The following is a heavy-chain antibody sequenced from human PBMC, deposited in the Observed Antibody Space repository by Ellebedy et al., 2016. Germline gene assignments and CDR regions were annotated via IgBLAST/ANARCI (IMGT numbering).Heavy chain of an antibody. CDR3: ARGQDYAFDH. CDR1: GFIFSHYS. Sequence: GGSLRLSXAASGFIFSHYSMNWVCQAPGKGLEWISHITGSSGTRIYVDSVKGRYIISRDNAKNSLFLQMNSLRDEDTAVYYCARGQDYAFDHWGQGALVTVSS. V-gene: IGHV3-48*02. D-gene: IGHD3-16*01. J-gene: IGHJ4*02. CDR2: ITGSSGTR.